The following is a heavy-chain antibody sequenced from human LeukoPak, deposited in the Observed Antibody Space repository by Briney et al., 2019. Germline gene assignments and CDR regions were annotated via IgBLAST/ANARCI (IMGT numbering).Heavy chain of an antibody. CDR1: GFTFSSYA. CDR2: ISYDGSNK. D-gene: IGHD2-2*01. CDR3: ARGQLPPDY. V-gene: IGHV3-30*04. J-gene: IGHJ4*02. Sequence: PGRSLRLSCAASGFTFSSYAMHWVRQAPGKGLEWVAVISYDGSNKYYADSVKGRFTISRDNSKNTLYLQMNSLRAEDTAVYYCARGQLPPDYWGQGTLVTVSS.